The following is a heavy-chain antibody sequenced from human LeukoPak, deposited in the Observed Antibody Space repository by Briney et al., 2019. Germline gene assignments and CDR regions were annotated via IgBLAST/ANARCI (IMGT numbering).Heavy chain of an antibody. CDR2: INHSGST. V-gene: IGHV4-34*01. Sequence: SETLSLTCAVYGGSFSGYYWSWIRKPPGKGLEWIGEINHSGSTNYNPSLKSRVTISVDTSKNQFSLKLSSVTAADTAVYYCAREESRITMVRGATPTNWFDPWGQGTLVTVSS. CDR3: AREESRITMVRGATPTNWFDP. D-gene: IGHD3-10*01. CDR1: GGSFSGYY. J-gene: IGHJ5*02.